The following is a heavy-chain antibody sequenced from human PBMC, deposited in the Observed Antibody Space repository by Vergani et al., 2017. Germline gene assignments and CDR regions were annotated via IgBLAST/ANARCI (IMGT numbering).Heavy chain of an antibody. J-gene: IGHJ6*02. CDR1: GFTFSSYA. V-gene: IGHV3-23*01. Sequence: EVQLLESGGGLVQPGGSLRLSCAASGFTFSSYAMSWVRQAPGKGLEWVSAISGSGGSTYYADSVKGRFTISGDNSKNTLYLQMNSLRAEDTAVYYCARATTVTTNYYYGMDVWGQGTTVTVSS. CDR2: ISGSGGST. CDR3: ARATTVTTNYYYGMDV. D-gene: IGHD4-17*01.